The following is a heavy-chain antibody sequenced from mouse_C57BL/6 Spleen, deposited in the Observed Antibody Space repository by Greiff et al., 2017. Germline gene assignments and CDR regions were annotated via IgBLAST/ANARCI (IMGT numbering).Heavy chain of an antibody. Sequence: EVKVEESGAELVRPGASVKLSCTASGFNIKDDYMHWVKQRPEQGLEWIGWIDPENGDTEYASKFQGKATITADTSSNTAYLQLSSLTSEDTAVYYCTTYGNLYFDVWGTGTTVTVSS. CDR1: GFNIKDDY. CDR2: IDPENGDT. V-gene: IGHV14-4*01. CDR3: TTYGNLYFDV. J-gene: IGHJ1*03. D-gene: IGHD2-10*02.